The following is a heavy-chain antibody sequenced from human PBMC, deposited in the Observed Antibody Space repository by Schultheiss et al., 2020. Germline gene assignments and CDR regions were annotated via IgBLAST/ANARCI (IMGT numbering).Heavy chain of an antibody. CDR3: ARDQLGWNDFWSGYTPGRGFDP. Sequence: GGSLRLSCAASGFTFSSYGMHWVRQAPGKGLEWVAVIWYDGSNKYYADSVKGRFTISRDNSKNTLYLQMNSLRAEDTAVYYCARDQLGWNDFWSGYTPGRGFDPWGQGTLVTVSS. CDR2: IWYDGSNK. J-gene: IGHJ5*02. D-gene: IGHD3-3*01. V-gene: IGHV3-33*01. CDR1: GFTFSSYG.